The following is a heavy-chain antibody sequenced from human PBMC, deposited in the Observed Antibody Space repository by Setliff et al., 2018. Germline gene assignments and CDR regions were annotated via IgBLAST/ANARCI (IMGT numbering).Heavy chain of an antibody. CDR3: ARDREWIVGATYYYYGMDV. Sequence: GASVKVSCKASGGTFSSYAISWVQQAPGQGLEWMGGIIPIFGTANYAQKFQGRVTITADESTSTAYMELSSLRSEDTAVYYCARDREWIVGATYYYYGMDVWGQGTTVTVSS. V-gene: IGHV1-69*13. CDR2: IIPIFGTA. D-gene: IGHD1-26*01. J-gene: IGHJ6*02. CDR1: GGTFSSYA.